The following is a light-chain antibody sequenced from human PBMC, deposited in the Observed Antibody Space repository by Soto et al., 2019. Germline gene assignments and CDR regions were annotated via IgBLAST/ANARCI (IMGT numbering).Light chain of an antibody. Sequence: QSVRTQPPSASGTPGQRGTISCSGSSSNIGSNYVYWYQQLPGTAPKLLIYRNNQRPSGVPDRFSGSKSGTSASLAISGLRSEDEADYYCAAWDDSLSGLYVFGTGTKVTVL. CDR3: AAWDDSLSGLYV. J-gene: IGLJ1*01. CDR2: RNN. V-gene: IGLV1-47*01. CDR1: SSNIGSNY.